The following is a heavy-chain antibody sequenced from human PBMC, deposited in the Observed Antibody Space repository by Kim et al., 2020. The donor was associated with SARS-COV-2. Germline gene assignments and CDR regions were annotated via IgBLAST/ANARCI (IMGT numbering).Heavy chain of an antibody. CDR3: ARRAAAGRPQYYFDY. Sequence: GGSLRLSCAASGFTFSTYGMHWVRQAPGKGLEWVAIIWYDGINKYYADSVKGRFTISRDNSKNTLYLQMNSLRAEDTAVYYCARRAAAGRPQYYFDYWGQGTLVTVSS. D-gene: IGHD6-13*01. V-gene: IGHV3-33*01. J-gene: IGHJ4*02. CDR1: GFTFSTYG. CDR2: IWYDGINK.